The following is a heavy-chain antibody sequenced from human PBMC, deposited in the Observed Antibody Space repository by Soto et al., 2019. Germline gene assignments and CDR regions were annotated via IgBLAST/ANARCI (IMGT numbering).Heavy chain of an antibody. Sequence: QVQLVESGGGVVQPGRSLRLSCAASGFTFSTYAMHWVRQAPGKGLEWVAVISYDGSNKYYADSVKGRFTISRDNSKNTLYRQMNSLRAEDTAVYYCARDKSPYSSGWHNRHLDYWCQGTLVTVSS. V-gene: IGHV3-30-3*01. D-gene: IGHD6-19*01. CDR2: ISYDGSNK. CDR3: ARDKSPYSSGWHNRHLDY. J-gene: IGHJ4*02. CDR1: GFTFSTYA.